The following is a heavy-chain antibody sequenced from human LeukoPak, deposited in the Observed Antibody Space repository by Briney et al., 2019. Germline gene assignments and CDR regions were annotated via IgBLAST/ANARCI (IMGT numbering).Heavy chain of an antibody. CDR1: GGSTSSSSYY. CDR3: ASLNGSDYYYYYMDV. D-gene: IGHD2-15*01. Sequence: SETLSLTCTVSGGSTSSSSYYWGWIRQPPGKGLEWIGSIYYSGSTYYNPSLKSRVTISVDTSKNQFSLKLSSVTAADAAVYYCASLNGSDYYYYYMDVWGKGTTVTVSS. V-gene: IGHV4-39*01. J-gene: IGHJ6*03. CDR2: IYYSGST.